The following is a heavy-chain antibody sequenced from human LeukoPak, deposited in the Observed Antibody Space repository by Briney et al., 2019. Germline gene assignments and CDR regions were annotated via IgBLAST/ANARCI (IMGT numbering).Heavy chain of an antibody. D-gene: IGHD3-10*01. J-gene: IGHJ3*02. CDR2: ITSSSSDM. V-gene: IGHV3-21*01. CDR1: GFIFTGYT. CDR3: ARDSNSVAFDT. Sequence: PGGSLRLSCAASGFIFTGYTINWVRQAPGKGLEWVSFITSSSSDMYSDSVKGRFTVSRDNAKNSVYLQMNSLRAEDTAIYYCARDSNSVAFDTWGQGTMVTVSS.